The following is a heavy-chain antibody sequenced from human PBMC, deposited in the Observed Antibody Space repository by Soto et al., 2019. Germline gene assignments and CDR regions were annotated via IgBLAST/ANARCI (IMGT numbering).Heavy chain of an antibody. V-gene: IGHV3-23*01. CDR3: AKDGAVTGSPDAFDI. Sequence: GGSLRLSCTACGFTFTTYTMGWVRQAPGKGLGWVSAVSPGGGSTFCTDSVKGRFTISRDNSKNTLYLQMDILGAEDTAVYYCAKDGAVTGSPDAFDIWGQGTMVTVSS. D-gene: IGHD1-20*01. CDR1: GFTFTTYT. CDR2: VSPGGGST. J-gene: IGHJ3*02.